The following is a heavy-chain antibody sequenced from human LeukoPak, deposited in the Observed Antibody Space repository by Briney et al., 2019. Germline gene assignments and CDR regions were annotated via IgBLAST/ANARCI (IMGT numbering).Heavy chain of an antibody. J-gene: IGHJ2*01. CDR3: ARDRYDSSGYWYFDL. CDR2: IYYSGST. Sequence: PSETLSLMCTVSGGSISSYYWSWIRQPPGKGLEGLGYIYYSGSTNYSPSLKSRVTISVDTSKNQFSLKLSSVTAADTAVYYCARDRYDSSGYWYFDLWGRGTLVTVSS. CDR1: GGSISSYY. V-gene: IGHV4-59*01. D-gene: IGHD3-22*01.